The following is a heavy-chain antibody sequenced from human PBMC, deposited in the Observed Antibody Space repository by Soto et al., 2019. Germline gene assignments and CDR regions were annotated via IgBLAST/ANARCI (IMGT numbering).Heavy chain of an antibody. J-gene: IGHJ4*02. CDR1: GGSFSGYY. Sequence: SDTLCLTCAVYGGSFSGYYWNWIRQPPGKGLEWIGEINHSGSTNYNPSLKSRVTISVDTSKNQFSLKLSSVTAADTAVYYCARSFGWYAIDQWGQGTLVTVSS. CDR2: INHSGST. V-gene: IGHV4-34*01. D-gene: IGHD6-19*01. CDR3: ARSFGWYAIDQ.